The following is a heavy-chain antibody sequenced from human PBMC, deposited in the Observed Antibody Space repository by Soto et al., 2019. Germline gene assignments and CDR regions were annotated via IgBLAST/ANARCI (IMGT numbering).Heavy chain of an antibody. J-gene: IGHJ4*02. Sequence: ASVKVSCKASGGTFSSYTISWVRQAPGQGLEWMGRIIPILGIANYAQKFQGRVTITADKSTSTAYMELSSLRSEDTAVYYCALRAYSSSSVSDYWAQGTLVTVSS. CDR1: GGTFSSYT. CDR2: IIPILGIA. V-gene: IGHV1-69*02. CDR3: ALRAYSSSSVSDY. D-gene: IGHD6-6*01.